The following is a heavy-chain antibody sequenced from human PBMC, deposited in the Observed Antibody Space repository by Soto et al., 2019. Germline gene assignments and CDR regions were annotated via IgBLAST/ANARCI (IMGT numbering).Heavy chain of an antibody. D-gene: IGHD3-3*01. J-gene: IGHJ6*03. CDR2: IYSGGST. Sequence: EVQLVESGGGLVQPGGSLRLSCAASGFTVSSNYMSWVRQAPGKGLEWVSVIYSGGSTYYADSVKGRFTISRHNSKNTLYLQMNSLRAEDAAVYYCARENDFWSGDTGYYYYMDVWGKGTTVTVSS. V-gene: IGHV3-53*04. CDR1: GFTVSSNY. CDR3: ARENDFWSGDTGYYYYMDV.